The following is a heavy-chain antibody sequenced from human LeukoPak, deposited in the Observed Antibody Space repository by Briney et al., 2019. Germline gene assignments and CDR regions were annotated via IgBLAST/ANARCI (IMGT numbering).Heavy chain of an antibody. D-gene: IGHD2-21*02. CDR2: INPNSGGS. V-gene: IGHV1-2*06. J-gene: IGHJ4*02. CDR1: GYTFTDYY. Sequence: ASVKVSCKASGYTFTDYYMHWVRQAPGQGLEWMGRINPNSGGSNYAQKFQDRVTMTRDTSISTAYMALNSLRSDDTAVYYCARMTRILYYFDYWGQGTLVTVSS. CDR3: ARMTRILYYFDY.